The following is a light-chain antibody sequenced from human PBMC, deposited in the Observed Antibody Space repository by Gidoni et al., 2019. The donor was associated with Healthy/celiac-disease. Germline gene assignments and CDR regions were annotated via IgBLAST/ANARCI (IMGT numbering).Light chain of an antibody. CDR1: QSSSSW. Sequence: DIHMTQSPSTLSASVGDRVTITRRASQSSSSWLAWYQQKPGKAPKLLIDKATSLESGVPSRCGGSGSGKEFTLTISSLQPDDFATYYCQQYNSYLYTFGQGTKLEIK. J-gene: IGKJ2*01. V-gene: IGKV1-5*03. CDR2: KAT. CDR3: QQYNSYLYT.